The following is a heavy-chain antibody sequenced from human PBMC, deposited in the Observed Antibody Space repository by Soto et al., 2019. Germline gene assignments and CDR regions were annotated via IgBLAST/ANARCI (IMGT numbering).Heavy chain of an antibody. Sequence: SETLSLTCVLSGDSVSSNSAGWNWIRQSPSRGLEWLGRTYYKSKRNNDYALSVKSRITINPDTSKNQFSLHLYSVTPEDTAVYYCTGITWFRGMDVWGQGTPVTVSS. CDR1: GDSVSSNSAG. J-gene: IGHJ6*02. CDR3: TGITWFRGMDV. V-gene: IGHV6-1*01. CDR2: TYYKSKRNN. D-gene: IGHD3-10*01.